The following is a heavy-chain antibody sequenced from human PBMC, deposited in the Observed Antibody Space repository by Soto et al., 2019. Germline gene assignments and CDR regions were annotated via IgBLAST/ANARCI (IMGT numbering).Heavy chain of an antibody. CDR3: ARRRSSSWYSDAFDI. Sequence: SVKRSRKSSGYSITGYHMHWVRQTPGQGLEWMGWINPNSGGTNYAQKFQGWVTMTRDTSISTADMELSRLRSDDTAVYYCARRRSSSWYSDAFDIWGQGTMVTVSS. J-gene: IGHJ3*02. D-gene: IGHD6-13*01. V-gene: IGHV1-2*04. CDR1: GYSITGYH. CDR2: INPNSGGT.